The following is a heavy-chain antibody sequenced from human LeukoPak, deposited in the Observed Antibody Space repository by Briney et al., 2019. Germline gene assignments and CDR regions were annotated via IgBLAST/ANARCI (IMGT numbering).Heavy chain of an antibody. CDR3: ARDQRGSYYGFFDY. J-gene: IGHJ4*02. Sequence: PGGSLRLSCAASEFSVGSNYMTWVRQAPGKGLEWVSLIYSGGSTYYADSVKGRFTFSRDNAKNSLYLQMNSLRAEDTAVYYCARDQRGSYYGFFDYWGQGTLVTVSS. V-gene: IGHV3-66*01. CDR1: EFSVGSNY. CDR2: IYSGGST. D-gene: IGHD1-26*01.